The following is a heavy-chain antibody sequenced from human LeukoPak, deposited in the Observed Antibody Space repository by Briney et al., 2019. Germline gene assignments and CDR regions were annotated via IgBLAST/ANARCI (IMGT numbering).Heavy chain of an antibody. CDR3: ASRLGYSSGYWFDP. D-gene: IGHD6-19*01. CDR2: IYYSGST. J-gene: IGHJ5*02. Sequence: PSETLSLTCTVSGGSVSSGSYYWSWIRQPPGKGLEWIGYIYYSGSTNYNPSLKSRVTISVDTSKNQFSLKLSSVTAADTAVYYWASRLGYSSGYWFDPWGQGTLVTVSS. CDR1: GGSVSSGSYY. V-gene: IGHV4-61*01.